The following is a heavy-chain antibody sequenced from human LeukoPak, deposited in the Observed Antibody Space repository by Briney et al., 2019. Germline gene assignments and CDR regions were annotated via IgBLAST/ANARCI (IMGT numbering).Heavy chain of an antibody. CDR3: ASQQRTYYYGSGSYPGAFDI. Sequence: SETLSLTCTVSGYSISSGYYWGWIRQPPGKGLEWIGSIYHSGSTYYNPSLKSRVTISVDKSKNQFSLKLSSVTAADTAVYYCASQQRTYYYGSGSYPGAFDIWGQGTMVTVSS. D-gene: IGHD3-10*01. V-gene: IGHV4-38-2*02. CDR1: GYSISSGYY. J-gene: IGHJ3*02. CDR2: IYHSGST.